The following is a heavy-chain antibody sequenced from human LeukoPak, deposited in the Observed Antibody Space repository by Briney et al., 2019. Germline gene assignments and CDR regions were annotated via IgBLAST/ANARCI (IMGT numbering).Heavy chain of an antibody. D-gene: IGHD4/OR15-4a*01. CDR3: ARDPNLDAFDI. V-gene: IGHV4-59*12. CDR1: GGSISSYY. Sequence: SETLSLTCTVSGGSISSYYWSWIRQPPGKGLEWIGYIYYSGSTNYNPSLKSRVTISVDRSKNQFSLKLSSVTAADTAVYYCARDPNLDAFDIWGQGTMVTVSS. J-gene: IGHJ3*02. CDR2: IYYSGST.